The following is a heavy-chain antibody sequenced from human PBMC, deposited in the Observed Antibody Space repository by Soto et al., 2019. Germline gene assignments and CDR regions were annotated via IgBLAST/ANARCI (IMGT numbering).Heavy chain of an antibody. V-gene: IGHV4-59*01. CDR1: GDSISRYI. CDR2: SQYSGIT. Sequence: SETLSLTCSVSGDSISRYIWAWIRQPPGKGLEWIGYSQYSGITNYNPSLKSRVTMSIDTSKNQLSLQMYSVTAADTAVYYCARVGRWDLRPPDSWGQGTLVT. CDR3: ARVGRWDLRPPDS. J-gene: IGHJ4*02. D-gene: IGHD1-26*01.